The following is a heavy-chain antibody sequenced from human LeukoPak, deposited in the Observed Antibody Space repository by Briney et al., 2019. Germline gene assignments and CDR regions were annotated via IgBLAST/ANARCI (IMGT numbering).Heavy chain of an antibody. CDR2: INPNSGGT. Sequence: ASVKVSCKASGYTFTGYYMHWVRQAPGQGLEWMGWINPNSGGTNYAQKFQGRVTMTRDTSISTAYMELSRLRSDDTAVYYCARGGLFTYYYDSSGYYYIGYWGQGTLVTVSS. D-gene: IGHD3-22*01. V-gene: IGHV1-2*02. CDR3: ARGGLFTYYYDSSGYYYIGY. J-gene: IGHJ4*02. CDR1: GYTFTGYY.